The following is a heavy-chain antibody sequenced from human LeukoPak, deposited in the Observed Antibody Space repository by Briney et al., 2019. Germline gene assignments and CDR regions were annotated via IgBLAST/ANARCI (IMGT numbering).Heavy chain of an antibody. CDR2: IYPGDSDT. CDR3: ARQTSPDPFYYGSGSYYTAFDI. CDR1: GYSFTSYW. V-gene: IGHV5-51*01. J-gene: IGHJ3*02. D-gene: IGHD3-10*01. Sequence: GESLKISCKGSGYSFTSYWIGWVRQMPGKGLEWMGIIYPGDSDTRYSPSFQGQVTISADKSISTAYLQWSSLKASDTAMYYCARQTSPDPFYYGSGSYYTAFDIWGQGTTVTVSS.